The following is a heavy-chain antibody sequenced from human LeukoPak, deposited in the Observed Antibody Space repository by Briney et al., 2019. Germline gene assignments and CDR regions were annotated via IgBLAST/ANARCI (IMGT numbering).Heavy chain of an antibody. V-gene: IGHV4-39*02. CDR3: ARLEPFFVQKGGFDY. CDR1: GASISSNTYY. CDR2: IYYSGST. Sequence: SETLSLTCTVSGASISSNTYYWAWLRQPPGKGLEWIGNIYYSGSTYYNPSLKSRLTIIVDTSKTHFSLRLSSVTAADTAVYYCARLEPFFVQKGGFDYWGQEALVTVSS. J-gene: IGHJ4*02. D-gene: IGHD1-1*01.